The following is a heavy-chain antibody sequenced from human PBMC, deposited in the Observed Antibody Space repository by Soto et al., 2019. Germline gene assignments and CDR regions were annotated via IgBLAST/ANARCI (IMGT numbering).Heavy chain of an antibody. D-gene: IGHD5-12*01. CDR1: GGSISSGGYS. V-gene: IGHV4-30-2*01. Sequence: QLQLQESGSGLVKPSQTLSLTCAVSGGSISSGGYSWSWIRQPPGKGLEWIGYIYHSGSTYYNPSLKSRVTRSVDRSKNQCSLKLSSVPAADTAVYYCAAGGGLPRYSWGQGTLVTVSS. J-gene: IGHJ4*02. CDR3: AAGGGLPRYS. CDR2: IYHSGST.